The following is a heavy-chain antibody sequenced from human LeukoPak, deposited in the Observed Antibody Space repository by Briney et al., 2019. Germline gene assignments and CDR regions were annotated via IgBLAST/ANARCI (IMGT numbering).Heavy chain of an antibody. CDR2: ISVYNGNT. CDR3: AREFGIIAAPFLFDY. D-gene: IGHD6-13*01. CDR1: GSTFTSYG. J-gene: IGHJ4*02. V-gene: IGHV1-18*01. Sequence: ASVKLSCTASGSTFTSYGISWVRQAPAPGLEWMGWISVYNGNTNYAQKLQGRVTMTTDTSTSTAYMELRSLRSDDTAVYYCAREFGIIAAPFLFDYWGQGTLVTVSS.